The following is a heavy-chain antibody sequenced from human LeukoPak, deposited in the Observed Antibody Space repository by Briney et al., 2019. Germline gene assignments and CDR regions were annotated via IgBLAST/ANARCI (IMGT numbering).Heavy chain of an antibody. CDR2: INQDGTEK. D-gene: IGHD4-17*01. J-gene: IGHJ4*02. CDR3: VRMGRYGDYDY. CDR1: GFTFTTYC. Sequence: GESLRLSCAASGFTFTTYCMSWVRQLPGKGLEWVANINQDGTEKYYVDSVKGRFTISRDNAKNSLYLQMNSLRAEDTAVYYCVRMGRYGDYDYWGQGTLVTVSS. V-gene: IGHV3-7*01.